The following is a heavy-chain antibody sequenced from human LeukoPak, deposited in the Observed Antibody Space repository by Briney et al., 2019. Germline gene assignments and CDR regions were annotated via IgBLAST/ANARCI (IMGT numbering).Heavy chain of an antibody. CDR2: IYSGGST. Sequence: GGSLRLSCAASGFTVSSNYMSWVRQAPGKGLEWVSVIYSGGSTYYADSVKGRFTISRDNSKNTVYLQMNSLRTEDTALYYCAKNRWGSVATPDSWGQGTLVTVSS. CDR3: AKNRWGSVATPDS. D-gene: IGHD5-12*01. V-gene: IGHV3-53*05. CDR1: GFTVSSNY. J-gene: IGHJ4*02.